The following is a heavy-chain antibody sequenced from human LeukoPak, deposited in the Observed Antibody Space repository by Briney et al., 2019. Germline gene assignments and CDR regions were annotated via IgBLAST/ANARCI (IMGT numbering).Heavy chain of an antibody. CDR2: ISDTT. V-gene: IGHV3-23*01. CDR1: GFTFSSYP. Sequence: SGGSLRLSCAASGFTFSSYPMSWVRQTPGKGLEWVSSISDTTYYAESVNGRFTISRDNSKNTLYLQMSSLRAEDTAVYYCANIKNDYWGQGTLVTVSS. D-gene: IGHD1-14*01. J-gene: IGHJ4*02. CDR3: ANIKNDY.